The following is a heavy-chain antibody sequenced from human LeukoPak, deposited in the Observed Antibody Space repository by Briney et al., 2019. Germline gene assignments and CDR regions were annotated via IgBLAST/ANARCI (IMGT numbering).Heavy chain of an antibody. CDR2: ISWSSGII. Sequence: GRSLRLSCAASGFTFDDHGMHWVRQAPGKGLEWVSGISWSSGIIGYADSVKGRFTISRDNAKNSLYLQMDSLRAEDTAVYYCAKDLGSYDFWSGPATEPGGYNWFDPWGQGTLVTVSS. CDR3: AKDLGSYDFWSGPATEPGGYNWFDP. V-gene: IGHV3-9*01. CDR1: GFTFDDHG. J-gene: IGHJ5*02. D-gene: IGHD3-3*01.